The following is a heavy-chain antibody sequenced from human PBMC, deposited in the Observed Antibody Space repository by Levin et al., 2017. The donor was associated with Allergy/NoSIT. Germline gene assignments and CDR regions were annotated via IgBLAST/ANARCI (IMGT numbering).Heavy chain of an antibody. V-gene: IGHV3-30*18. J-gene: IGHJ4*02. CDR3: AKNGGPTYCSSTSCPISFDY. D-gene: IGHD2-2*01. Sequence: GGSLRLSCAASGFTFSSYGMHWVRQAPGKGLEWVAVISYDGSNKYYADSVKGRFTISRDNSKNTLYLQMNSLRAEDTAVYYCAKNGGPTYCSSTSCPISFDYWGQGTLVTVSS. CDR1: GFTFSSYG. CDR2: ISYDGSNK.